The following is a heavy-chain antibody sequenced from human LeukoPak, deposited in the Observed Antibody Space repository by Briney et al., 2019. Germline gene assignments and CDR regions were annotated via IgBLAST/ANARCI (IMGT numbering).Heavy chain of an antibody. V-gene: IGHV3-23*01. CDR3: AKELGSSIVARLSH. D-gene: IGHD6-6*01. Sequence: GGSLRLSCAASGFTFSTYAMSWVRQAPGKGLDWVLAISGSGGRTYYADPVKGRFTISRDNSKNTLDLQMNSLRAEETAVYYCAKELGSSIVARLSHWGQGTLVTVSS. CDR1: GFTFSTYA. J-gene: IGHJ4*02. CDR2: ISGSGGRT.